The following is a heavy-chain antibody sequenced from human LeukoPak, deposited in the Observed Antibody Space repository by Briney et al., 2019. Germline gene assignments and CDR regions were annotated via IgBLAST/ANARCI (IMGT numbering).Heavy chain of an antibody. CDR1: GGSINSGGFS. V-gene: IGHV4-30-2*01. CDR2: IYHSGST. Sequence: SETLSLTCAVSGGSINSGGFSWNWIRQPPGKGLEWIGYIYHSGSTYYSPSLKSRVTISQDRSKNQSSLKLNSVTAADTAIYYCASEGVNDGFDIWGQGTMVTVSS. J-gene: IGHJ3*02. CDR3: ASEGVNDGFDI.